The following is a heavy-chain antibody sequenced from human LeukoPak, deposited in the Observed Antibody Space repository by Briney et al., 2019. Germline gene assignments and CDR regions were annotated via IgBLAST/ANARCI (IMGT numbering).Heavy chain of an antibody. CDR1: GYTFTGYY. J-gene: IGHJ6*03. D-gene: IGHD6-6*01. V-gene: IGHV1-2*02. Sequence: ASVTVSCKASGYTFTGYYMHWVRQAPGQGLEWMGWINPNSGGTNYAQKFQGRVTMTRDTSISTAYMELSRLRSDDTAVYYCASGSSSPALSGYYYYMDVWGKGTTVTVSS. CDR2: INPNSGGT. CDR3: ASGSSSPALSGYYYYMDV.